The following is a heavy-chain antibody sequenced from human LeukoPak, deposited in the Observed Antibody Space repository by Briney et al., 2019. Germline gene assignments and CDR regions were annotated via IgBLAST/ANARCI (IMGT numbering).Heavy chain of an antibody. Sequence: PSETLSLTCTVSGGSISSSSYYWGWIRQPPGKGLEWIGSIYYSGSTYYNPSPKSRVTISVDTSKNQFSLKLSSVTAADTAVYYCARHRYNTIFGMVIVTDFDYWGQGTLVTVSS. CDR3: ARHRYNTIFGMVIVTDFDY. J-gene: IGHJ4*02. CDR1: GGSISSSSYY. D-gene: IGHD3-3*01. CDR2: IYYSGST. V-gene: IGHV4-39*01.